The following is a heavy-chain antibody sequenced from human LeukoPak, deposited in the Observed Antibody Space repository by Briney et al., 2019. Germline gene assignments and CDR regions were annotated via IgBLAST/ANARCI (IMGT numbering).Heavy chain of an antibody. CDR2: IWSDGKTA. V-gene: IGHV3-33*06. CDR3: VKESAADATFHFDS. Sequence: GGSLRLSCAASGYTFNIFGMHWLRQVPGNGLEWVALIWSDGKTAHYADSVKGRFTISRDSPENTLYLQMNSLRSEDTAVYYCVKESAADATFHFDSWGQGTLVTVSS. J-gene: IGHJ4*02. D-gene: IGHD6-13*01. CDR1: GYTFNIFG.